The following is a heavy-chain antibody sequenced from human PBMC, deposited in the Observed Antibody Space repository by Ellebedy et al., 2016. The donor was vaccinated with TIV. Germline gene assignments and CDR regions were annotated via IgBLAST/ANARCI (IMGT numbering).Heavy chain of an antibody. CDR1: GFTFDDYG. V-gene: IGHV3-20*04. J-gene: IGHJ4*02. Sequence: PGGSLRLSCAASGFTFDDYGMSWVRQAPGKGLEWVSGTNWNGGRTGYADSVKGRFTISRDNAKNSRYLQMNSLRAEDTALYYCARWPDYRYTSSPDYWGQGTLVTVSS. CDR2: TNWNGGRT. CDR3: ARWPDYRYTSSPDY. D-gene: IGHD6-13*01.